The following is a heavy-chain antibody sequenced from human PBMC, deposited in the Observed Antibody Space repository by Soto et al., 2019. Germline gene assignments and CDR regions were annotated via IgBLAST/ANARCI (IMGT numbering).Heavy chain of an antibody. CDR2: LSSSSSYI. J-gene: IGHJ6*03. D-gene: IGHD4-17*01. Sequence: EVQLVESGGGLVKPGGSLRLSCAASGFTFSSYNMNWVRQAPGKGLEWVSSLSSSSSYIYYADSVKGRFTISRDNAKNSLYRQMNSLGAEDTAVYYCAGGGIMYGDYRSMDVWGKGTTVTVSS. CDR1: GFTFSSYN. CDR3: AGGGIMYGDYRSMDV. V-gene: IGHV3-21*01.